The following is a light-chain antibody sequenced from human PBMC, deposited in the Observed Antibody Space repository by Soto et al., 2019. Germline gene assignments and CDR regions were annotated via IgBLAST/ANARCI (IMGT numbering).Light chain of an antibody. J-gene: IGKJ4*01. CDR3: QQIYNAPLT. V-gene: IGKV1-39*01. CDR1: QSITTY. Sequence: DIQMTQSPSSLSASVGDRVTITCRASQSITTYLNWYRQKPGKAPKLLIYAASSLQSGVPSRFRGSGSETEFTLSISSLQPEEFETYFCQQIYNAPLTFGGGTKVEIK. CDR2: AAS.